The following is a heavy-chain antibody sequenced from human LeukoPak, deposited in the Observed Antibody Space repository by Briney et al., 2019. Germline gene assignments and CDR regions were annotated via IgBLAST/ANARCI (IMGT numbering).Heavy chain of an antibody. V-gene: IGHV3-7*01. CDR3: ASYRVSNGMDV. CDR1: GFTFSTYW. CDR2: IKGDGSEK. J-gene: IGHJ6*02. Sequence: GGSLRLSCAASGFTFSTYWMAWVRQAPGKGREGVANIKGDGSEKYHGDSVTGRFTISRNNAKNSLYLQMNSLRAEDTAIYYCASYRVSNGMDVWGQGTTVTVSS. D-gene: IGHD1-26*01.